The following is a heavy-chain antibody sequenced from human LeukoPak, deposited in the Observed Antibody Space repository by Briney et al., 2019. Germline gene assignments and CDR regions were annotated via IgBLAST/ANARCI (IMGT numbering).Heavy chain of an antibody. CDR3: AKETAPNSGVLDY. D-gene: IGHD1-26*01. V-gene: IGHV3-23*01. CDR1: GFTLSNYG. CDR2: LTDIGSTT. J-gene: IGHJ4*02. Sequence: GGSLRLSCAASGFTLSNYGMSWVRQAPGKGLEWVSTLTDIGSTTYYADSVKGRFTISRDTSTNTLYLQMNSLRAENTAIYFSAKETAPNSGVLDYWGQGTLVTVSS.